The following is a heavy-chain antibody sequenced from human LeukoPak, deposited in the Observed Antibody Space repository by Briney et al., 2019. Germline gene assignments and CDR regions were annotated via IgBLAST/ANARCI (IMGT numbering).Heavy chain of an antibody. CDR3: ARARYSSSWTLDY. CDR2: IRQDGSEK. D-gene: IGHD6-13*01. V-gene: IGHV3-7*01. J-gene: IGHJ4*02. Sequence: PGGSLRLSCAASGFTFSSYWMSWVRQAPGKGLEWVANIRQDGSEKYYVDSVKGRFTISRDNAKNTLYLQMNSLRAGDTAVYYCARARYSSSWTLDYWGQGTLVTVSS. CDR1: GFTFSSYW.